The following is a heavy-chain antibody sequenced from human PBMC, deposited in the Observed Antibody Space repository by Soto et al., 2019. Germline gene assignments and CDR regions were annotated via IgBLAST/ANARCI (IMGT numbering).Heavy chain of an antibody. D-gene: IGHD3-10*01. Sequence: SGPTLVNPTQTLTLTCTFSGFSLSTGGVGVGWIRQPPGKALEWLALIYWNDDKRYSPSLKSRLTITKDTSKNQVVLTMTNMDPVDTATYYCARIGGSGSYHENWFDPWGQGTLVTVSS. V-gene: IGHV2-5*01. CDR3: ARIGGSGSYHENWFDP. CDR1: GFSLSTGGVG. CDR2: IYWNDDK. J-gene: IGHJ5*02.